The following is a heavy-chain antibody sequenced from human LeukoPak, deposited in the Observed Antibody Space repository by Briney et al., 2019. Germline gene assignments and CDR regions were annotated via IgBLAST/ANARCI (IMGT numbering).Heavy chain of an antibody. J-gene: IGHJ3*02. D-gene: IGHD6-13*01. CDR1: GFTFSDYY. V-gene: IGHV3-11*04. CDR2: ISSSGSTI. CDR3: ARGPYSSSWYHDAFDI. Sequence: GGSLRLSCAASGFTFSDYYMSWIRQAPGKGLEWVSYISSSGSTIYYADSVKGRFTISRDNAKNSLYLQMNSLRAEDTAVYYCARGPYSSSWYHDAFDIWGQGTMVTVPS.